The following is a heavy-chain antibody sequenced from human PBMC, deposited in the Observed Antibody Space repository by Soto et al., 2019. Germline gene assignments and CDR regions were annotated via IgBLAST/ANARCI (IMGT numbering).Heavy chain of an antibody. CDR1: GFTFSDYA. Sequence: VQLVESGGGVVQPGRSLRLSCAASGFTFSDYAMHWVRQAPGKGLEWVAVVSHDGRNTHYADSVKGRFTISRDSSKNTVSLEMTRLLAEDTAVYYCAKGGRKWLVTSDFNYWGQGALVTVSS. D-gene: IGHD6-19*01. J-gene: IGHJ4*02. CDR2: VSHDGRNT. CDR3: AKGGRKWLVTSDFNY. V-gene: IGHV3-30*18.